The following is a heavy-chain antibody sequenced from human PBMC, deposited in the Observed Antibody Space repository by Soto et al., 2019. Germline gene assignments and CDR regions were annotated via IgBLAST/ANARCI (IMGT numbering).Heavy chain of an antibody. J-gene: IGHJ4*02. D-gene: IGHD6-13*01. CDR1: GYTFTSYG. CDR2: ISAYNGNT. CDR3: ARDRPFSSSSSWLPSFNY. V-gene: IGHV1-18*01. Sequence: ASVKVSCKASGYTFTSYGISWVRQAPGQGLEWMGWISAYNGNTNYAQKLQGRVTMTTDTSTSTAYMELRSLRSDDTAVYYCARDRPFSSSSSWLPSFNYGGQGTLVPVSS.